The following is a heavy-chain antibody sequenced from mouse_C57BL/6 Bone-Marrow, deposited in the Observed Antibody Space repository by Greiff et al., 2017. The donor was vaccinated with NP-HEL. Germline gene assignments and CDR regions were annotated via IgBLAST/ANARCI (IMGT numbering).Heavy chain of an antibody. Sequence: QVQLKQPGAELVKPGASVKMSCKASGYTFTSYWITWVKQRPGQGLEWIGDIYPGSGSTNYNEKFKSKATLTVDTSSSTAYMQLSSLTSEDSAVYYCARPFDPGDYFDYWGQGTTLTVSS. CDR2: IYPGSGST. J-gene: IGHJ2*01. CDR3: ARPFDPGDYFDY. CDR1: GYTFTSYW. V-gene: IGHV1-55*01.